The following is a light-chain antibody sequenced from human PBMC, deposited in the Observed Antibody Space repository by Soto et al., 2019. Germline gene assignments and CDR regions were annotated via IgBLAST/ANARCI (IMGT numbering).Light chain of an antibody. CDR2: DVN. Sequence: QSALTQPRSVSGSPGQSVTISCTGTSSDVGGHNYVSWYQQYPGKAPKFIIYDVNRRPSGVTDRFSGSKSGNTASLTISGLQAEDEADYYCCSYAGSYTFLFGGGTQLTVL. CDR1: SSDVGGHNY. J-gene: IGLJ2*01. V-gene: IGLV2-11*01. CDR3: CSYAGSYTFL.